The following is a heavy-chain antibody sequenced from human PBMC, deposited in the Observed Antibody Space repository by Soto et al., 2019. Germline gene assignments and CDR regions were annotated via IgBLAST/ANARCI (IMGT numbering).Heavy chain of an antibody. J-gene: IGHJ4*02. CDR2: FDPEDGET. D-gene: IGHD3-16*02. CDR1: GGTFSSYA. CDR3: ATTTPIGVTFGGVLDLNFDY. V-gene: IGHV1-24*01. Sequence: GTSVKVSCKTSGGTFSSYAISWVRQAPGKGLEWMGGFDPEDGETVYAQKFQGRVTMTEDTSTDTAYMALSSLRSEDTAVYFCATTTPIGVTFGGVLDLNFDYWGQGTLVTVSS.